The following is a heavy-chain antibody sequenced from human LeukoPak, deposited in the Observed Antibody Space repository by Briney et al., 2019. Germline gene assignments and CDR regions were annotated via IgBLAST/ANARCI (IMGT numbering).Heavy chain of an antibody. V-gene: IGHV1-8*01. J-gene: IGHJ4*02. Sequence: ASVKVSCKASGYTFTSYDINWVRQATGQGLEWMGWVNPNSGNTGYAQKFQGRVTMTRNTSISTAYMELSSLRSDDTAVYYCARGDYFDSSGYSGASLFDYWGQGTLVTVSS. D-gene: IGHD3-22*01. CDR1: GYTFTSYD. CDR3: ARGDYFDSSGYSGASLFDY. CDR2: VNPNSGNT.